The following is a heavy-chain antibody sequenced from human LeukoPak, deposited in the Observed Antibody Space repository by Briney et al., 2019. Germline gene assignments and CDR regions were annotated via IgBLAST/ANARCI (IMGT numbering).Heavy chain of an antibody. CDR2: IYYSGST. J-gene: IGHJ5*02. D-gene: IGHD6-13*01. CDR1: GGSISSYY. Sequence: SETLSLTCTVSGGSISSYYWSWIRQPPGKGLEWNGYIYYSGSTNYNPSLKSRVTISVDTSKNQFSLKLSSVTAADTAVYYCARHARRLAAAGRDWFDPWGQGTLVTVSS. V-gene: IGHV4-59*08. CDR3: ARHARRLAAAGRDWFDP.